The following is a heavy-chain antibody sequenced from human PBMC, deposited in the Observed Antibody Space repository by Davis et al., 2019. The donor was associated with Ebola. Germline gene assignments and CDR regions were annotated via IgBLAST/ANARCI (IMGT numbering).Heavy chain of an antibody. D-gene: IGHD6-13*01. Sequence: ASVKVSCKASGYTFTSYYMHWVRQAPGQGLEWMGWMNPNSGNTGYAQKFQGRVTMTRNTSISTAYMELSSLRSEDTAVYYCARRHIAAAGLYYFDYWGQGTLVTVSS. CDR2: MNPNSGNT. J-gene: IGHJ4*02. CDR3: ARRHIAAAGLYYFDY. V-gene: IGHV1-8*02. CDR1: GYTFTSYY.